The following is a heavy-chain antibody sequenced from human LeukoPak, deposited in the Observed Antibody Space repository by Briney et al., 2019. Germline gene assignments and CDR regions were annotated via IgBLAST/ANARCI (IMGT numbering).Heavy chain of an antibody. CDR2: ISDRGGST. CDR1: GFTFSSYA. Sequence: PGGSLRLSCAASGFTFSSYAMSWVRRAPGKGLEWVSVISDRGGSTYYADSVKGRFTLSRDNSKKTLYLQMNSLRAEDTAVYYCAKIRGVRYDAFDIWGQGTMVTVSS. V-gene: IGHV3-23*01. D-gene: IGHD3-10*01. J-gene: IGHJ3*02. CDR3: AKIRGVRYDAFDI.